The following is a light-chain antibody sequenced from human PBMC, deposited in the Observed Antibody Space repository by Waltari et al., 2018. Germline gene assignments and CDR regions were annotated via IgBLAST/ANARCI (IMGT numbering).Light chain of an antibody. CDR2: GNN. V-gene: IGLV1-40*01. Sequence: QSVLTQPPSVSGAPGQRVTISCTGSGSNIGAGFDVHWYQQLHGTAPRLLVYGNNSQPAGVPDRFPASKSGTSASLAITGLQAEDEADYYCQSYDSSLTGSWVFGGGTKLTVL. CDR3: QSYDSSLTGSWV. J-gene: IGLJ3*02. CDR1: GSNIGAGFD.